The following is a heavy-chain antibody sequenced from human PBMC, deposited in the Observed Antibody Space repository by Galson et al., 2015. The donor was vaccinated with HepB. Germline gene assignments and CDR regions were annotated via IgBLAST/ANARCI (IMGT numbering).Heavy chain of an antibody. CDR1: GFTFSSYW. CDR3: ARGSSDWYGIDY. D-gene: IGHD6-19*01. V-gene: IGHV3-74*01. CDR2: ISSDGGHR. Sequence: SLRLSCAASGFTFSSYWIHWVRQVPGKGLVWVSRISSDGGHRNYADSVQGRFTISRDNAKNTLFLQMNSLSADDTAVYYCARGSSDWYGIDYWGQGSLVTVS. J-gene: IGHJ4*02.